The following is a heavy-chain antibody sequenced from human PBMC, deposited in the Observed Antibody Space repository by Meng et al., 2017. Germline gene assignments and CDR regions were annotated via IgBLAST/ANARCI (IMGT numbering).Heavy chain of an antibody. CDR1: GGSFSGYY. D-gene: IGHD6-6*01. V-gene: IGHV4-34*01. J-gene: IGHJ4*02. CDR2: INHSGST. CDR3: ARRGIAARPFYY. Sequence: QVQRQEWGAGLLTPAETLSPTCAVYGGSFSGYYWSWIRQPPGKGLEWIGEINHSGSTNYNPSLKSRVTISVDTSKNQFSLKLSSVTAADTAVYYCARRGIAARPFYYWGQGTLVTVSS.